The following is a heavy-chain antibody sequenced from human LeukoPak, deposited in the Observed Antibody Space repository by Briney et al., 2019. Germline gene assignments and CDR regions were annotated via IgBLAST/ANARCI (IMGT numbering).Heavy chain of an antibody. CDR2: IYYSGST. D-gene: IGHD2-15*01. CDR3: ARLLTGSFYGMDV. Sequence: PSETLSLTCTVSGCSISSYFWSGIRQPPGKGLEWIGYIYYSGSTNHNPSLKSRVTISVDTSKNQFSVKLSSVTAADTAVYYCARLLTGSFYGMDVWGQGTTVTVSS. CDR1: GCSISSYF. J-gene: IGHJ6*02. V-gene: IGHV4-59*01.